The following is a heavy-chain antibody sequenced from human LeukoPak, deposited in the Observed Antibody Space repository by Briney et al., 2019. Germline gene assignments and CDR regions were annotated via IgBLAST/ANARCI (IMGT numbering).Heavy chain of an antibody. CDR3: AREALGSRWDYYGMDV. Sequence: ASVTVSCKASGYTFTSYGISWVRQAPGQGLEWMGWISAYNGNTNYAQKLQGRVTMTTDTSTSTAYMELRSLRSDDTAVYYCAREALGSRWDYYGMDVWGQGTTVTVPS. CDR1: GYTFTSYG. D-gene: IGHD6-13*01. J-gene: IGHJ6*02. V-gene: IGHV1-18*01. CDR2: ISAYNGNT.